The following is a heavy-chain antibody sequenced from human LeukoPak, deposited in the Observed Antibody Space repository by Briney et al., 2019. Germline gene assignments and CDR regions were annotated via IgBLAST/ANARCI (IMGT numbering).Heavy chain of an antibody. J-gene: IGHJ4*02. CDR3: ARWGRDFGVLTFFDY. D-gene: IGHD3-3*01. CDR2: IYYSGNT. Sequence: SETLSLTCTVSGGSVSSYYWSWIRQPPGKGLEWIGYIYYSGNTSYNPSLKSRVAISVDTSKNQFSLRLSSVTAADTAVYYCARWGRDFGVLTFFDYWGQGTLVAVSS. V-gene: IGHV4-59*02. CDR1: GGSVSSYY.